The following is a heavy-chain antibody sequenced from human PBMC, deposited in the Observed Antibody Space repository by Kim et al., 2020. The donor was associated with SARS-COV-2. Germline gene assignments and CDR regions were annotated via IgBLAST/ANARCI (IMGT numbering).Heavy chain of an antibody. V-gene: IGHV4-31*03. CDR2: IYYSGST. J-gene: IGHJ4*02. CDR3: ARDLHGSGSSDY. Sequence: SETLSLTCTVSGGSISSGGYYWSWIRQHPGKGLEWIGNIYYSGSTYYNPSLKSRVIISVDTSKNQFSLKLSSVTAADTAVYFCARDLHGSGSSDYWGQGTLVTVSS. CDR1: GGSISSGGYY. D-gene: IGHD3-10*01.